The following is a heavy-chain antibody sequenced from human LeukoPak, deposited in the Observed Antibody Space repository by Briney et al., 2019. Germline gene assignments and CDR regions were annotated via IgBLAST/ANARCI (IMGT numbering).Heavy chain of an antibody. CDR1: GFTFSSYG. Sequence: GGSLRLSCAASGFTFSSYGMHWVRQAPGKGLEWVAVIWYDGSNKYYADSVKGRFTISRDNSKNTLYLQMNSLRAEDTAVYYCAKAYGDSYDELPNDYWGQGTLVTVSS. J-gene: IGHJ4*02. V-gene: IGHV3-33*06. D-gene: IGHD4-17*01. CDR2: IWYDGSNK. CDR3: AKAYGDSYDELPNDY.